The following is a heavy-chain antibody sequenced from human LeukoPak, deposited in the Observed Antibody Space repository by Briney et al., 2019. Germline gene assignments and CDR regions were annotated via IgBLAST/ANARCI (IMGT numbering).Heavy chain of an antibody. V-gene: IGHV1-8*01. CDR2: MNPNSGNT. CDR3: ARVAKRSLDHYGSGTDAFDI. CDR1: GYTFTSYD. D-gene: IGHD3-10*01. J-gene: IGHJ3*02. Sequence: ASVKVSCKASGYTFTSYDINWVRQATGQGLEWMGWMNPNSGNTGYAQKFQGRVTMTRNTSISTAYMELSSPRSEDTAVYYCARVAKRSLDHYGSGTDAFDIWGQGTMVTASS.